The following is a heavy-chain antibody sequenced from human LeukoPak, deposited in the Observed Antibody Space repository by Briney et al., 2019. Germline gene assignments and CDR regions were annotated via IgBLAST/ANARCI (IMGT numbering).Heavy chain of an antibody. CDR1: GFTFSNAW. V-gene: IGHV3-21*01. J-gene: IGHJ4*02. CDR3: ARLFCYYDGSGDYPTCVAYFDY. CDR2: ISNSSTKI. D-gene: IGHD3-22*01. Sequence: TGGSLRLSCAASGFTFSNAWMIWFRKAPGKGLEGGSYISNSSTKINYADPVKGRFTIPRDNAKNSMYLQMNRLRAEDTAVYYCARLFCYYDGSGDYPTCVAYFDYWGQGALVTVSS.